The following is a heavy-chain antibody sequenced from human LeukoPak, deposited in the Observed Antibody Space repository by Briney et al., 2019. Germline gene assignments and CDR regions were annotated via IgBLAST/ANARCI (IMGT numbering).Heavy chain of an antibody. CDR3: APSRGLDMIFND. J-gene: IGHJ4*02. V-gene: IGHV3-23*01. Sequence: PGGSLRLSCAASGFTFSSYAMTWVRQVPGKGLEWVSSISGSGDIIYYADSVKGRFTISRDNSKNTLHVQMNSPRAEDTAVYYCAPSRGLDMIFNDWGQGTLVTVSS. CDR2: ISGSGDII. D-gene: IGHD2-2*03. CDR1: GFTFSSYA.